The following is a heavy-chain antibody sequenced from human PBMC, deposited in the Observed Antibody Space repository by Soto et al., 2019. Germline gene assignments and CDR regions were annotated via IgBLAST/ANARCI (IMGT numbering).Heavy chain of an antibody. Sequence: QVQLQESGPGLVKPSQTLSLTCTVSGGSISSGGYYWSWIRQHPGKGLEWIGYIYYSGSTYYNPSLNSRVTIAVDTSKNQCSLKLSSVTAADTAVYYWAREGFAAAAYYFDHWGQGTLGTVSS. CDR1: GGSISSGGYY. D-gene: IGHD6-13*01. CDR2: IYYSGST. V-gene: IGHV4-31*03. J-gene: IGHJ4*02. CDR3: AREGFAAAAYYFDH.